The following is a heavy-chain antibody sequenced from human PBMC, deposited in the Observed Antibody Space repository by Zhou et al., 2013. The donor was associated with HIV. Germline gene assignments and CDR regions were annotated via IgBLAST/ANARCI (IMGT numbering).Heavy chain of an antibody. D-gene: IGHD5-18*01. J-gene: IGHJ6*03. CDR3: ARGTAISYYYMDV. Sequence: QGQLVQSGAEVKKPGASVKVSCKASGYTFTTYSISWVRQAGQGLEWMGWISAYDGNTKYGQKFQGRVTMTTDTSTTTAYLELRSLTSDDTAIYFCARGTAISYYYMDVWGNGTRVTVSS. CDR2: ISAYDGNT. CDR1: GYTFTTYS. V-gene: IGHV1-18*01.